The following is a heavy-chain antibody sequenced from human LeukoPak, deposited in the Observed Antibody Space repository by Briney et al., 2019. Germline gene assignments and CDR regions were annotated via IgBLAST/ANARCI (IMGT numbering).Heavy chain of an antibody. V-gene: IGHV4-59*01. Sequence: SETLSLTCTVSGGSISSYYWSWIRQPPGKGLEWIGYICYSGSTNYNPSLKSRVTISVDTSKNQFSLKLSSVTAADTAVYYCARGVSRSGLGYWGQGTLVTVSS. CDR1: GGSISSYY. D-gene: IGHD1-14*01. J-gene: IGHJ4*02. CDR3: ARGVSRSGLGY. CDR2: ICYSGST.